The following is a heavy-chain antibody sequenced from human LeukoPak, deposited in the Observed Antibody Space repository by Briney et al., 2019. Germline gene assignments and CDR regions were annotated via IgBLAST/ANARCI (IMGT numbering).Heavy chain of an antibody. D-gene: IGHD6-6*01. V-gene: IGHV1-69*06. CDR1: RGTFSSYA. CDR3: ARDHSSSFYYYYYMDV. Sequence: ASVKVSCKASRGTFSSYAISWVRQAPGQGLEWMGGIIPIFGTANYAQKFQGRVTITADKSTSTAYMELSSLRSEDTAVYYCARDHSSSFYYYYYMDVWGKGTTVTVSS. J-gene: IGHJ6*03. CDR2: IIPIFGTA.